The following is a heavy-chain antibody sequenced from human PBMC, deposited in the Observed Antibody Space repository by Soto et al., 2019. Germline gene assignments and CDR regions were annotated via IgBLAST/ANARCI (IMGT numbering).Heavy chain of an antibody. D-gene: IGHD6-13*01. Sequence: GGSLRLSCAASGFTFSSYAMSWVRQAPGKGLEWVAAISGSGGSKYYADSVKGRFTISRDNSKNTLYLQMNSLRAEDTAVYYCASDHAAAAGYYYYGMDVWGQGTTVTVSS. V-gene: IGHV3-23*01. CDR1: GFTFSSYA. CDR2: ISGSGGSK. CDR3: ASDHAAAAGYYYYGMDV. J-gene: IGHJ6*02.